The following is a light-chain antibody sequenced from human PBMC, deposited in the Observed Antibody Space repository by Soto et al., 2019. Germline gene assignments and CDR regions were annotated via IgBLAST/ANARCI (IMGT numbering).Light chain of an antibody. J-gene: IGKJ4*01. V-gene: IGKV4-1*01. CDR1: QSVLYSSNNKNY. CDR3: QQYYRSPST. Sequence: DIVMTQSPDSLAVSLGERATINCKSSQSVLYSSNNKNYLAWYQQKPGQPPKLLIYWASTRESGVPDRFSGSGSGTDFTLTVSSLQAEDVAFYYCQQYYRSPSTFGGGTKVEIK. CDR2: WAS.